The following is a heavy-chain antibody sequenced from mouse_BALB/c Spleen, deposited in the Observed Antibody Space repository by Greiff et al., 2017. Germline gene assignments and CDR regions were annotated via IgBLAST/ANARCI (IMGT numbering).Heavy chain of an antibody. J-gene: IGHJ2*01. Sequence: VQLQQSGAELVRPGSSVKISCKASGYAFSSYWMNWVKQRPGQGLEWIGQIYPGDGDTNYNGKFKGKATLTADKSSSTAYMQLSSLTSEDSAVYFCARGGYGNLFDYWGQGTTLTVSS. CDR3: ARGGYGNLFDY. V-gene: IGHV1-80*01. CDR2: IYPGDGDT. CDR1: GYAFSSYW. D-gene: IGHD2-1*01.